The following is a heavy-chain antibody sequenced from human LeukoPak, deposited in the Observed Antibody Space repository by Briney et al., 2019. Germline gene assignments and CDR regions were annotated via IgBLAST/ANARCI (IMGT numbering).Heavy chain of an antibody. J-gene: IGHJ4*02. D-gene: IGHD2-15*01. CDR3: ARGRNCSGGSCRKLYFDY. V-gene: IGHV4-59*12. Sequence: SETLSLTCTVSGGSISSYYWSWIRQPPGEGLEWIGYIYYSGSTNYNPSLKSRVTISVDTSKNQFSLKLSSVTAADTAVYYCARGRNCSGGSCRKLYFDYWGQGALVTVSS. CDR1: GGSISSYY. CDR2: IYYSGST.